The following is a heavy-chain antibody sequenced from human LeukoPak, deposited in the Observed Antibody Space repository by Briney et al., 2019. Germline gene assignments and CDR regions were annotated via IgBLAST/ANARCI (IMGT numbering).Heavy chain of an antibody. CDR1: GDSISSFY. CDR2: ISYSGST. D-gene: IGHD4-17*01. V-gene: IGHV4-59*01. J-gene: IGHJ2*01. Sequence: SETLSLTCTVSGDSISSFYWSCIRQPPGKGLEWIAYISYSGSTNYSPSLKSRVTISIDTSKNQFSLKLSSVTAADTAVYYCATTGGTTDWYFDLWGRGTLVTVSS. CDR3: ATTGGTTDWYFDL.